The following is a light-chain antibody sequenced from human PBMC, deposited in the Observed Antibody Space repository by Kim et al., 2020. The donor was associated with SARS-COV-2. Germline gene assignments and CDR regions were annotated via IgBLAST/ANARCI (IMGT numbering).Light chain of an antibody. CDR1: SLRSYY. V-gene: IGLV3-19*01. CDR2: GKN. CDR3: NSPDGNENVF. J-gene: IGLJ2*01. Sequence: SSELTQDPAVSVALGQTVRITCQGDSLRSYYATWYQQKPGQAPILVIYGKNNRPSGIPDRFSGYSSGNTASLTITGTQAGDEADYYCNSPDGNENVFFGGGTQLTVL.